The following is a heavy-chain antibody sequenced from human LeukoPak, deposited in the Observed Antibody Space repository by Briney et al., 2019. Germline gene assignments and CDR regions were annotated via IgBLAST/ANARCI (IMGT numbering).Heavy chain of an antibody. D-gene: IGHD6-19*01. V-gene: IGHV3-30-3*01. CDR3: ARDRDYGYSSGWSD. Sequence: GRSLRLSCAASGFTFSSYAMHWVRQAPGKGLEWVAVISYDGSNKYYADSVKGRFTISRDNSKNTLYLQMNSLRAEDTAVYYCARDRDYGYSSGWSDWGQGTLVTVSS. CDR2: ISYDGSNK. J-gene: IGHJ4*02. CDR1: GFTFSSYA.